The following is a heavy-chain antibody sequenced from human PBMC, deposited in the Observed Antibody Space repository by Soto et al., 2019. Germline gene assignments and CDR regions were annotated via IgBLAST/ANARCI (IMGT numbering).Heavy chain of an antibody. D-gene: IGHD3-3*02. CDR3: ARDPFSRRYSGMDV. Sequence: QVQLVESGGGVVQPGRSLRLSCAASGFTFSSYGMHWVRQAPGKGLEWVAVIWYDGSNKYYADSVKGRFTISRDNSENTLYLQISSLRAEDTAVYYCARDPFSRRYSGMDVWGQGTTVTVSS. V-gene: IGHV3-33*01. CDR2: IWYDGSNK. CDR1: GFTFSSYG. J-gene: IGHJ6*02.